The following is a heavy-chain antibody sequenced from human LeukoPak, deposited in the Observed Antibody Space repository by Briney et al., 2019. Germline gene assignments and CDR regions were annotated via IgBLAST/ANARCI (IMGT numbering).Heavy chain of an antibody. D-gene: IGHD3-9*01. CDR2: ISAYNGNT. Sequence: GASVNVSCKASGYTFTSYYIHWVRQAPGQGLEWMGWISAYNGNTNYAQKQGRVTMTTDTSTSTAYMELRSLRSDDTAVYYCARDGRRYDILTGYYGYFDYWGQGTLVTVSS. J-gene: IGHJ4*02. CDR3: ARDGRRYDILTGYYGYFDY. CDR1: GYTFTSYY. V-gene: IGHV1-18*04.